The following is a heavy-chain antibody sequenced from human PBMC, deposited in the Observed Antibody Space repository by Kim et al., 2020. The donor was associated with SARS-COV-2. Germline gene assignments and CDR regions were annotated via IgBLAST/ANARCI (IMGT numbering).Heavy chain of an antibody. CDR2: IIPIFGTA. D-gene: IGHD5-18*01. J-gene: IGHJ4*02. V-gene: IGHV1-69*13. CDR1: GGTFSSYA. CDR3: ARDWGYSYGWKYYFDY. Sequence: SVKVSCKASGGTFSSYAISWVRQAPGQGLEWMGGIIPIFGTANYAQKFQGRVTITADESTSTAYMELSSLRSEDTAVYYCARDWGYSYGWKYYFDYWGQGTLVTVSS.